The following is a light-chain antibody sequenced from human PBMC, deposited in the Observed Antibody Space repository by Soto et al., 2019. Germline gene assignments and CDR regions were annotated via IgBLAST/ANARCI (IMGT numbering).Light chain of an antibody. CDR3: SSYSTTSTLVV. CDR2: EVS. CDR1: SSDVGRYNH. V-gene: IGLV2-14*01. Sequence: QSALTQPPSASGSPGQSVTISCTGTSSDVGRYNHVSWYQQHPGKAPKLMIYEVSHRPSGVSYRFSGSKSGNTASLTISGLQAEDEADYYCSSYSTTSTLVVFGGGTKLTVL. J-gene: IGLJ2*01.